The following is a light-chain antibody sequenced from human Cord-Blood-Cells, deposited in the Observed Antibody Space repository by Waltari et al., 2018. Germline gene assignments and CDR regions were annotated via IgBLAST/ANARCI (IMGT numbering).Light chain of an antibody. CDR3: CSYAGSSYV. CDR1: SSAVGSYNL. V-gene: IGLV2-23*01. Sequence: QSALTQPASVSGSPGQSITTSCTGTSSAVGSYNLVSWYQQHPGKAPKLMIYEGSKRPSGVSNRFSGSKSGNTASLTISGLQAEDEADYYCCSYAGSSYVFGTGTKVTVL. CDR2: EGS. J-gene: IGLJ1*01.